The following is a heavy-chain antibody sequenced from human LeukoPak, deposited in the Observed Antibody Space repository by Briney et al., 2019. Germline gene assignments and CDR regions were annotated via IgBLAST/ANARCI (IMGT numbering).Heavy chain of an antibody. CDR3: ARLVAGQWLISDY. CDR2: INHNGNT. CDR1: GGXFSGYY. J-gene: IGHJ4*02. V-gene: IGHV4-34*01. D-gene: IGHD6-19*01. Sequence: SETLSLTCAVYGGXFSGYYCSWIRQTPGKGLEWIGEINHNGNTNYNPSLKSRVIISLHTSKNQFSLRLSSVTAADTAVYYCARLVAGQWLISDYWGQGTLVTVSS.